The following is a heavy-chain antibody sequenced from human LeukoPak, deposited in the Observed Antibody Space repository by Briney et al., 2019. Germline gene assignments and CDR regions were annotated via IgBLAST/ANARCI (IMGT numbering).Heavy chain of an antibody. CDR2: ISSSSSYI. CDR1: GFTFSSYS. V-gene: IGHV3-21*01. D-gene: IGHD3-10*01. J-gene: IGHJ4*02. CDR3: ARDRVRDPGEIDY. Sequence: GGSLRLSCAASGFTFSSYSMNWVRQAPGKGLEWVSSISSSSSYIYYADSVKGRFTISRDNAKNSLYLQMNSLRAEDTAVYYCARDRVRDPGEIDYWGQGTLVTVSS.